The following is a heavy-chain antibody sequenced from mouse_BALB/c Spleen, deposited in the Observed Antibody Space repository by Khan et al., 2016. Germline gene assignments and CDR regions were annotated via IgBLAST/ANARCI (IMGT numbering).Heavy chain of an antibody. D-gene: IGHD1-2*01. J-gene: IGHJ2*01. CDR1: GFDFSRYW. Sequence: EVKLLESGGGLVQPGGSLKLSCAASGFDFSRYWMSWVRQAPGKGLEWIGEINPDSSTINYTPSLKDKFIISRDNAKNTLYLQMSTVRSEDTALXFCARLHYYGYMNYWGQGTTLTVSS. V-gene: IGHV4-1*02. CDR2: INPDSSTI. CDR3: ARLHYYGYMNY.